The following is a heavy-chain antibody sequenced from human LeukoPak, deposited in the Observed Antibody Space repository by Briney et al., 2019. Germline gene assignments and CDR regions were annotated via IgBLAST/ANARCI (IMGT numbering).Heavy chain of an antibody. V-gene: IGHV1-2*06. CDR1: RYIVTGFN. CDR3: ARQADYLDNSGHYYVGGLNP. CDR2: INADSGGT. Sequence: GASVKVSCKASRYIVTGFNFHWVRQAPGQGLESMGRINADSGGTDLAQKFQGRITMTRDTSVSTTYMELTGLISDDTAIYYCARQADYLDNSGHYYVGGLNPWGRGTPVTVSS. D-gene: IGHD3-22*01. J-gene: IGHJ5*02.